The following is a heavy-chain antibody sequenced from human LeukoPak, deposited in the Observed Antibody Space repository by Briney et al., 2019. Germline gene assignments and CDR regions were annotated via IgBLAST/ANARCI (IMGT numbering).Heavy chain of an antibody. Sequence: ASVKVSCKASGYTFTSYDINWVRQATGQGLEWMGWMNPNSGNTGYAQKFQGRVTMTRDTSTSTVYMELSSLRSEDTAVYYCAREVGSYYGSGSFRSEYYFDYWGQGTLVTVSS. V-gene: IGHV1-8*01. J-gene: IGHJ4*02. D-gene: IGHD3-10*01. CDR3: AREVGSYYGSGSFRSEYYFDY. CDR2: MNPNSGNT. CDR1: GYTFTSYD.